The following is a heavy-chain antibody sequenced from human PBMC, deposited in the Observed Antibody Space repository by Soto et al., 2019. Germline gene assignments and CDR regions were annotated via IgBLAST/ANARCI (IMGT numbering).Heavy chain of an antibody. Sequence: GGSLRLYCAASGLTFSTYGFHWVRQAPGKGLEWVAVIANDVRNIHYAESVKCRFTISRDNSKNTLYLQMNSLSPNDTAVYYCVKDTLGGITPVFMPGPDWGQCTLVTVSS. D-gene: IGHD3-16*01. J-gene: IGHJ1*01. CDR2: IANDVRNI. CDR3: VKDTLGGITPVFMPGPD. V-gene: IGHV3-30*18. CDR1: GLTFSTYG.